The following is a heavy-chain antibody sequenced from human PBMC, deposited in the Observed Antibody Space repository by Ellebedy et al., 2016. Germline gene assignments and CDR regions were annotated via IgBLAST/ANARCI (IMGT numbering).Heavy chain of an antibody. J-gene: IGHJ2*01. D-gene: IGHD6-13*01. V-gene: IGHV3-15*01. CDR3: TISAGWGGGYFDL. CDR1: GFTFSNAW. CDR2: IKSKTDGGTT. Sequence: GESLKISCVASGFTFSNAWMSWVRQAPGKGLEWVGRIKSKTDGGTTDYAAPVKGRFTISRDDSKNTLYLQMNSLKTEDTAVYYCTISAGWGGGYFDLWGRGTLVTVSS.